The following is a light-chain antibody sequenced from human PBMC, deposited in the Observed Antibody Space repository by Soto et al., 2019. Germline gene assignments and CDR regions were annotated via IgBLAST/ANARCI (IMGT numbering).Light chain of an antibody. Sequence: DVQMTLSNASLSSSVGDRVTISCLASQGIRNDLGWYQQKPGKAPNLLIYDASTLHSGVPSRFSGGGSGTDFTLTISSLQPEDFATYYCQQVNVYPLTVGGGTKVAIK. CDR1: QGIRND. J-gene: IGKJ4*01. V-gene: IGKV1-17*01. CDR2: DAS. CDR3: QQVNVYPLT.